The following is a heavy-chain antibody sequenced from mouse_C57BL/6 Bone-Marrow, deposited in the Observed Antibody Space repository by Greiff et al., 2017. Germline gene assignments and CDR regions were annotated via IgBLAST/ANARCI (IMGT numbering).Heavy chain of an antibody. Sequence: VQLKQSEAELVRPGASVKLSCTASGFNIKDYYMHWVKQRPEQGLEWIGRIDPEDGDTEYAPKFQGKATMTADTSSNTAYLQLSSLTSEDTAVYYCTTRGLWDGAMDYWGQGTSVTVSS. CDR2: IDPEDGDT. V-gene: IGHV14-1*01. J-gene: IGHJ4*01. D-gene: IGHD4-1*01. CDR1: GFNIKDYY. CDR3: TTRGLWDGAMDY.